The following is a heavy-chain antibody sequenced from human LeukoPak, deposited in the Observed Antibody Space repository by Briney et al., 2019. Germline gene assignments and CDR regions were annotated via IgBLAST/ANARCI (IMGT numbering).Heavy chain of an antibody. J-gene: IGHJ4*02. CDR2: IYYSGST. CDR3: ARVSSGWLYYFDY. D-gene: IGHD6-19*01. CDR1: GGSIGSYY. Sequence: SETLSLTCSVSGGSIGSYYWSWIRQPPGKGLEWIGYIYYSGSTNYNPSLKSRVTISVDTSKNQFSLKLSSVTAADTAVYYCARVSSGWLYYFDYWGQGTLVTVSS. V-gene: IGHV4-59*01.